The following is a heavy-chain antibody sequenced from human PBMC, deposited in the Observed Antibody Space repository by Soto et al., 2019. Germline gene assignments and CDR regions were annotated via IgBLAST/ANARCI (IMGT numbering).Heavy chain of an antibody. CDR1: GFSLSTSGVG. J-gene: IGHJ4*02. CDR3: AHRPPYGDYAGGDY. D-gene: IGHD4-17*01. V-gene: IGHV2-5*02. Sequence: QITLKESGPTLVKPTQTLTLTCTFSGFSLSTSGVGVGWIRQPPGKALEWLALIYWDDDKRYSPSLKSRLTITKDTSKNQVVLTMTNMDLVDTATYYCAHRPPYGDYAGGDYWGQGTLVTVSS. CDR2: IYWDDDK.